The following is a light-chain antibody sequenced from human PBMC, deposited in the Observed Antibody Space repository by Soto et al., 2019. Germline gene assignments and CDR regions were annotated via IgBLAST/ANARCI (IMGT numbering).Light chain of an antibody. V-gene: IGLV2-14*01. CDR1: SNDVGGFNY. CDR2: EVR. J-gene: IGLJ7*01. Sequence: QAVVTQPASVSGSPGQSITISCTGTSNDVGGFNYVSWYQQYPGKAPKLMIYEVRNRPSGVPNRFSGSKSGNTASLTISGLQAEDEADYYCSSYTSISTVVFGGGTQLTVL. CDR3: SSYTSISTVV.